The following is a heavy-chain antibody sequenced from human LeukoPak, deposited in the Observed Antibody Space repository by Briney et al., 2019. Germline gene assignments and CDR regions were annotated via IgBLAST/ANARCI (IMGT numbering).Heavy chain of an antibody. Sequence: SETLSLTCSVSGGSISTYYWSWIRQPPGKGLEWIAYISDSGSTRYRPSLRGRLSISMDKSKNMFSLKLNSVTAADTAVYYCARPDSHLSAFDIWGQGTKVTLS. CDR1: GGSISTYY. CDR3: ARPDSHLSAFDI. V-gene: IGHV4-59*08. J-gene: IGHJ3*02. D-gene: IGHD2-15*01. CDR2: ISDSGST.